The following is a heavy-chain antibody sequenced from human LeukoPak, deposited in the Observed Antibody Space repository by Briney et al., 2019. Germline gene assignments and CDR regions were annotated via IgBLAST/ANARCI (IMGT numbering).Heavy chain of an antibody. J-gene: IGHJ4*02. D-gene: IGHD3-10*01. CDR1: GFTFSSYS. CDR2: ISSSGGTV. CDR3: ARDMNHYYGSGSYWTEGDYFDY. Sequence: GGSLRLSCAASGFTFSSYSMNWVRQAPGKGLEWVSYISSSGGTVDYADSVKGRFTISRDSAENSLYLQMNSLRAEDTAVYYCARDMNHYYGSGSYWTEGDYFDYWGQGTLVTVSS. V-gene: IGHV3-48*04.